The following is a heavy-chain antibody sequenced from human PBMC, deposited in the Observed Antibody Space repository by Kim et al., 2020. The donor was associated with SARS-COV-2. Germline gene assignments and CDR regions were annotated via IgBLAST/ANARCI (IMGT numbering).Heavy chain of an antibody. CDR2: INHSGST. CDR3: ARENYGMDV. J-gene: IGHJ6*02. CDR1: GGSISSDNW. V-gene: IGHV4-4*02. Sequence: SETLSLTCAVSGGSISSDNWWSWVRQPPGKGLEWIGEINHSGSTNYSPSLRGRVTLSVDKSKNQFSLKLSSVTAADTAVYYCARENYGMDVWGQGTTVTV.